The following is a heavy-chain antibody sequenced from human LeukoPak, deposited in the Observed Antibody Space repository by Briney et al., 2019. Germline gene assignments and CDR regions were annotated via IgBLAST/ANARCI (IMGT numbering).Heavy chain of an antibody. J-gene: IGHJ4*02. CDR3: AKGSPRIFGVVSAPPLDY. V-gene: IGHV3-30*18. Sequence: GRSLRLSCAASGFTFGSYGMHWVRQAPGKGLEWVAVISYDGSNKYYADSVKGRFTISRDNSENTLYLQMNSLRAEGTAVYYCAKGSPRIFGVVSAPPLDYWGQGTLVTVSS. CDR1: GFTFGSYG. CDR2: ISYDGSNK. D-gene: IGHD3-3*02.